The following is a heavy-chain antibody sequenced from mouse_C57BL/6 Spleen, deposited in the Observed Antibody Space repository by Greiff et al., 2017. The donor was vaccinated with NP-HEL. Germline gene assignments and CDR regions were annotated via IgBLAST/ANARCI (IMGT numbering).Heavy chain of an antibody. D-gene: IGHD1-1*01. Sequence: VQLKQSGPVLVKPGASVKMSCKASGYTFTDYYMNWVKQSHGKSLEWIGVINPYNGGTSYNQKFTGKATLTVDKSSSTAYMELNSLTSEDAAVYYGARSEDYGSSYRYFDVWGTGTTVTVSS. CDR1: GYTFTDYY. J-gene: IGHJ1*03. V-gene: IGHV1-19*01. CDR2: INPYNGGT. CDR3: ARSEDYGSSYRYFDV.